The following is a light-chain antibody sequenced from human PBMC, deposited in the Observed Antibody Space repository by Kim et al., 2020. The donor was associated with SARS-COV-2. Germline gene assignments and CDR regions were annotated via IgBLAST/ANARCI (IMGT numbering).Light chain of an antibody. CDR2: DAS. CDR3: QQRSNWPLT. J-gene: IGKJ4*01. V-gene: IGKV3-11*01. CDR1: QGVTSY. Sequence: EIVLTQSPATLSLSPGERATISCRASQGVTSYLAWYQQKPGQAPRLLIYDASNRATGIPARFSGSGSGTGFTLTISSLEPEDFAVYYCQQRSNWPLTFGGGTKVDIK.